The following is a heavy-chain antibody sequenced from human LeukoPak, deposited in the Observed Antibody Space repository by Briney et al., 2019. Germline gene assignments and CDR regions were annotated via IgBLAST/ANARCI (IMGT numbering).Heavy chain of an antibody. J-gene: IGHJ4*02. CDR3: ARATAAPSSYYFDH. CDR2: INHSGST. D-gene: IGHD6-25*01. V-gene: IGHV4-34*01. CDR1: GGSFSGYY. Sequence: PSETLSLTCAVYGGSFSGYYWSWIRQPPGKGLEWIGEINHSGSTNYNPSLKSRVTISVDTSKNQFSLNLNSVTAADTAMYYCARATAAPSSYYFDHWGQGTLVTVSS.